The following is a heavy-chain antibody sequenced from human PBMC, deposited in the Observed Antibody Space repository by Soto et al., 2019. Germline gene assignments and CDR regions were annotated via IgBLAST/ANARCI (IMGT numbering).Heavy chain of an antibody. D-gene: IGHD6-19*01. Sequence: QVQLVESGGGVVQPGRSLRLYCAASRFTFSSYGMHWVRQAPGKGLEWVAVIWYDGSNKYYADSVKGRFTISRDNSKNTLYLQMNSLRAEGTAVYYCARDSSGWYVYWGQGTLVTVSS. CDR3: ARDSSGWYVY. CDR1: RFTFSSYG. J-gene: IGHJ4*02. CDR2: IWYDGSNK. V-gene: IGHV3-33*01.